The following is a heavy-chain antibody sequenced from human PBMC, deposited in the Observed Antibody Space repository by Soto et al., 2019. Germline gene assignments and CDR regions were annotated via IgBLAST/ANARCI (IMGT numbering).Heavy chain of an antibody. D-gene: IGHD1-26*01. CDR1: GYNFATNW. CDR2: IYPRDSDT. CDR3: ARHRDGSSGSPYNYFDP. V-gene: IGHV5-51*01. Sequence: GESLKISCKASGYNFATNWIAWVRQMPGKDLEWMGIIYPRDSDTRYSPSFHGQVTITADKSINTAYLQWPSLKASDTAMYHCARHRDGSSGSPYNYFDPWGRGTLVAVGS. J-gene: IGHJ5*02.